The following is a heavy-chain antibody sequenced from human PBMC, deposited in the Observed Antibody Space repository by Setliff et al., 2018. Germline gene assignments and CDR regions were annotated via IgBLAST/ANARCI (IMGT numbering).Heavy chain of an antibody. CDR2: FYTSGNT. CDR3: ARGRSNFWGYYFDY. V-gene: IGHV4-59*10. Sequence: PSETLSLTCAVYGGSFSGYYWTWIRQSAGKGLEWIGHFYTSGNTNYNPSLKSRVTISVDTSKNQFSLKLSSVTAADTATYYCARGRSNFWGYYFDYWGQGTLVTVSS. D-gene: IGHD3-3*01. J-gene: IGHJ4*02. CDR1: GGSFSGYY.